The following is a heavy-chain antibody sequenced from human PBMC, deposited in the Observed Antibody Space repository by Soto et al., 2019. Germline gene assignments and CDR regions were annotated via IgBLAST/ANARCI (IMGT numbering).Heavy chain of an antibody. CDR2: IIPIFGTA. Sequence: SVKVSCKASGGTFSSYAISWVRQAPGQGLEWMGGIIPIFGTANYAQKFQGRVTITADESTSTAYMELSSLRSEDTAVYYCARDTRSVRHGRYYYGMDVWGQGTTVTVSS. CDR3: ARDTRSVRHGRYYYGMDV. D-gene: IGHD2-2*01. V-gene: IGHV1-69*13. J-gene: IGHJ6*02. CDR1: GGTFSSYA.